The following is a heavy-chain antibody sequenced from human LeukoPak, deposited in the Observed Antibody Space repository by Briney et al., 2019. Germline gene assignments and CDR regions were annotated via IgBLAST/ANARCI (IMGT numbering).Heavy chain of an antibody. CDR1: GDSISTSNSY. V-gene: IGHV4-39*01. CDR3: ARRAFHGWLWASYNWFDP. J-gene: IGHJ5*02. CDR2: IYYSGNT. D-gene: IGHD3-9*01. Sequence: SETLSLTCTVSGDSISTSNSYWGWIRQPPGKGLEWIGGIYYSGNTYYNASLKSRVTISVDTSKNQFSLKFTSVTAADTAVYYCARRAFHGWLWASYNWFDPWGQGTLVTVSS.